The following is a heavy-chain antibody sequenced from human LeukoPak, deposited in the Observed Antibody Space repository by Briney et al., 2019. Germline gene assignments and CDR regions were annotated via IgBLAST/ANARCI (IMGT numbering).Heavy chain of an antibody. Sequence: PGGSLRLSCAASGITFSTYAMHWVRQAPGQGLEWVAVISYDGINKYYADSVKGRFTISRDNSKNTLYLQMNSLRAEDTAVYHCARDIGCSNTNCNRGGDPWFDPWGQGTLVTVSS. J-gene: IGHJ5*02. CDR2: ISYDGINK. D-gene: IGHD2-2*01. CDR3: ARDIGCSNTNCNRGGDPWFDP. V-gene: IGHV3-30*01. CDR1: GITFSTYA.